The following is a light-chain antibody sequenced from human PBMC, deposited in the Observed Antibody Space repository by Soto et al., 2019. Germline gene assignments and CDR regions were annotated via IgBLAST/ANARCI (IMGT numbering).Light chain of an antibody. J-gene: IGLJ3*02. V-gene: IGLV4-69*01. CDR1: SAHSSYA. CDR2: VNSDGTH. CDR3: QTWGTGSVV. Sequence: QLVLTQSPSASASLGASVKLSCTLSSAHSSYAIAWHQQRPEKGPLFLMKVNSDGTHNRGGGIPDRFSGSGSGAERHLTISRLQSEDEGDYYCQTWGTGSVVFGGGTKVTVL.